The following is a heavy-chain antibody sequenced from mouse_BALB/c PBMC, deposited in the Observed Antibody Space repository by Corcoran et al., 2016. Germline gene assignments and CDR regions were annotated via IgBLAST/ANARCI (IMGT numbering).Heavy chain of an antibody. CDR1: GYTFTEYT. V-gene: IGHV1-18*01. CDR3: ASRGPLLPGFAY. Sequence: EVQLQQSGPELVKPGASVKRSCKTSGYTFTEYTMHWVKQSHGKSLEWSGGINPNNGGTSYNQKFKGKTTLTVDKSSSTAYMELRSLTSEDSAVYYCASRGPLLPGFAYWGQGTLVTVSA. D-gene: IGHD1-2*01. CDR2: INPNNGGT. J-gene: IGHJ3*01.